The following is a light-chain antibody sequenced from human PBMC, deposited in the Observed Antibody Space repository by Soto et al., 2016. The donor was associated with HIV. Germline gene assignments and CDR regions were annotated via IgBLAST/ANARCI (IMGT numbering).Light chain of an antibody. CDR1: NIGTKG. CDR2: DDS. CDR3: QVWDSSSDHSGV. J-gene: IGLJ1*01. Sequence: SYELTQPPSVSVAPGKTARVTCGGNNIGTKGVHWYQQKAGQAPILVVYDDSHRPSGIPERFSGSNSGNTATLTINSAEAGDEADFYCQVWDSSSDHSGVFGTGTKVTVL. V-gene: IGLV3-21*03.